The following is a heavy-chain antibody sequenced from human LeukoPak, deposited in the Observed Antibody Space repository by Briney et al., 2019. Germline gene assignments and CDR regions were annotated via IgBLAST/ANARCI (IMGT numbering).Heavy chain of an antibody. D-gene: IGHD5-12*01. CDR1: GGSISSSSYY. Sequence: SETLSLTCTVSGGSISSSSYYWGWIRQPPGKGLEWIGSIYYSGSTYYNPSLKSRVTISVDTSKNQFSLKLSSVTAADTAVYYCAIVDIVTTGLGWFDPWGRGTLVTVSS. J-gene: IGHJ5*02. CDR2: IYYSGST. V-gene: IGHV4-39*07. CDR3: AIVDIVTTGLGWFDP.